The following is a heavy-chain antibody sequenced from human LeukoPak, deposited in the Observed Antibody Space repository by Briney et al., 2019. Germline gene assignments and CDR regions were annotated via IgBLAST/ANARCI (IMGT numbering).Heavy chain of an antibody. D-gene: IGHD2-2*02. V-gene: IGHV3-30*02. J-gene: IGHJ4*02. CDR3: AGGYCSSTSCYTELFDY. CDR1: GCTFSSYG. CDR2: IRYDGSNK. Sequence: GGSLRLSCAASGCTFSSYGMHWVRQAPGKGLEWVAFIRYDGSNKYYADSVKGRFTISRDNSKNTLYLQMNSLRAEDTAVYYRAGGYCSSTSCYTELFDYWGQGTLVTVSS.